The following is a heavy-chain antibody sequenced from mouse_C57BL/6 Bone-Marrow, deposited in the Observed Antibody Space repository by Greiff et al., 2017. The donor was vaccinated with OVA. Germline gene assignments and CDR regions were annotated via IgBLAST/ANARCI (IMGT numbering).Heavy chain of an antibody. CDR2: IDPSDSYT. D-gene: IGHD2-3*01. J-gene: IGHJ3*01. CDR1: GYTFTSYW. Sequence: VKLQQPGAELVMPGASVKLSCKASGYTFTSYWMHWVKQRPGQGLEWIGEIDPSDSYTNYNQKFKGKSTLTVDKSSSTAYMQLSSLTSEDSAVYYCARENDGYYVAWFAYWGQGTLVTVSA. V-gene: IGHV1-69*01. CDR3: ARENDGYYVAWFAY.